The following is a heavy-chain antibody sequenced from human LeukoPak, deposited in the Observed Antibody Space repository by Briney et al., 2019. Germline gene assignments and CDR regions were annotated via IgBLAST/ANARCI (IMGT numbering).Heavy chain of an antibody. CDR2: INPNSGGT. Sequence: ASVKVPCKASGYTFTGYYMHWVRQAPGQGLEWMGWINPNSGGTNYAQKFQGRVTMTRDTSISTAYMELSRLRSDDTAVYYCAREGGYCSGGSCPFDYWGQGTLVTVSS. D-gene: IGHD2-15*01. J-gene: IGHJ4*02. CDR1: GYTFTGYY. CDR3: AREGGYCSGGSCPFDY. V-gene: IGHV1-2*02.